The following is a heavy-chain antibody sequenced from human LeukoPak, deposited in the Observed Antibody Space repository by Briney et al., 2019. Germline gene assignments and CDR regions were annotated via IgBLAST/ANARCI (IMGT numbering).Heavy chain of an antibody. D-gene: IGHD3-22*01. CDR3: ARPGYYDSSGYYYVNAFDI. J-gene: IGHJ3*02. Sequence: SETLSLTCTVSGGSISSSSYYWGWIRQPPGKGLEWIGSIYYSGSTYYDPSLKSRVTISVDTSKSQFSLKLSSVTAADTAVYYCARPGYYDSSGYYYVNAFDIWGQGTMVTVSS. CDR2: IYYSGST. CDR1: GGSISSSSYY. V-gene: IGHV4-39*01.